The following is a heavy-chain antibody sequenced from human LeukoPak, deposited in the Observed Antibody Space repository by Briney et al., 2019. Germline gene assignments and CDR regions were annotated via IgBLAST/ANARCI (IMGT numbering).Heavy chain of an antibody. D-gene: IGHD2-2*01. CDR1: GYTFSNFG. V-gene: IGHV1-18*01. CDR3: ARDGTSTDDY. J-gene: IGHJ4*02. CDR2: ISGNNDNP. Sequence: ASVKASCKTSGYTFSNFGINWVRRAPGQGLEWMGWISGNNDNPNYGQKFQGRFTVTTDSSTSTAYMELRNLRFDDTAVYYCARDGTSTDDYWGQGTLVTVSS.